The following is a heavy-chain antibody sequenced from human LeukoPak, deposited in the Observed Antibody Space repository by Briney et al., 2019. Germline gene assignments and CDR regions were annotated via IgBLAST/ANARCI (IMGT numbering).Heavy chain of an antibody. D-gene: IGHD3-3*01. Sequence: PGGSLRLSCAASGFTFSSYAMSWVRQAPGKGLEWVSAISGSGGSTYYADSVKGRFTISRDNAKNSLYLQMNSLRAEDTAIYYCARVLRYYFDFWGQGTLVTVSS. CDR2: ISGSGGST. V-gene: IGHV3-23*01. J-gene: IGHJ4*02. CDR3: ARVLRYYFDF. CDR1: GFTFSSYA.